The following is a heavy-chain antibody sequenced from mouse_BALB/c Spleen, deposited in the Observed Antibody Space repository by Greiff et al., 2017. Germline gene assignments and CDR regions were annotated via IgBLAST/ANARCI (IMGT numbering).Heavy chain of an antibody. D-gene: IGHD3-1*01. CDR3: TRSGDGYAMDY. V-gene: IGHV1S81*02. CDR2: INPSNGGT. J-gene: IGHJ4*01. Sequence: VQLQQSGAELVKPGASVKLSCKASGYTFTSYYMYWVKQRPGQGLEWIGEINPSNGGTNFNEKFKSKATLTVDKSSSTAYMQLSSLTSEDSAVYYCTRSGDGYAMDYWGQGTSVTVSS. CDR1: GYTFTSYY.